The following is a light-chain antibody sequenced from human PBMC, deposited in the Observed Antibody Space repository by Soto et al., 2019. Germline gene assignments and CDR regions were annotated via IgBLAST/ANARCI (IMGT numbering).Light chain of an antibody. J-gene: IGLJ3*02. CDR2: EVS. CDR3: NSFTSTSTLV. V-gene: IGLV2-14*01. CDR1: SSDVGGYDY. Sequence: QSALTQPASVSGSPGQSITISCTGTSSDVGGYDYVSWYQQHPAKAPKLLIFEVSNRPSGVSDRFSGYKSGNTASLTTSGLQDEDEGDYYCNSFTSTSTLVFGGGTKLTVL.